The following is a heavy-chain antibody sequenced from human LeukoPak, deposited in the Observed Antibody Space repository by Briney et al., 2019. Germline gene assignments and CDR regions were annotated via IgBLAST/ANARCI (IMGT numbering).Heavy chain of an antibody. CDR2: VNGNTGAT. CDR3: ARGDYYGSGKVVAG. D-gene: IGHD3-10*01. V-gene: IGHV1-2*02. CDR1: GYTFTDYY. Sequence: GASVKVSCMASGYTFTDYYMHWVRQAPGQGLEWMGWVNGNTGATLYAQKFQGRVTMSRDASITTAYMELRGLRSDDTAFYYCARGDYYGSGKVVAGWGQGTLVTVSS. J-gene: IGHJ4*02.